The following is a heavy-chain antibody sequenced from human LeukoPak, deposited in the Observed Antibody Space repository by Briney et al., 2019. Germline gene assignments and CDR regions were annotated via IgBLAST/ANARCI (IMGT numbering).Heavy chain of an antibody. CDR1: GLTFSSYA. CDR3: ARGPGPIAGAKNPFDI. V-gene: IGHV3-30*01. D-gene: IGHD1-26*01. J-gene: IGHJ3*02. Sequence: PGGSQRLSCAASGLTFSSYAMHWVRQAPGKGLEWVAVISYDGSNKYYADSVKGRFTISGDKSKNTLYLQMNSLRPEDTAFYYCARGPGPIAGAKNPFDIWGQGTMVTVSS. CDR2: ISYDGSNK.